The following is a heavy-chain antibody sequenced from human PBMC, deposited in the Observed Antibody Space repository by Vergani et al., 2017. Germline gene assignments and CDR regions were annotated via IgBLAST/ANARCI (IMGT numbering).Heavy chain of an antibody. CDR3: ATKSCGTPGCQIGYFRE. J-gene: IGHJ1*01. Sequence: QVHLVESGGGVVQPGRYLRLSWVVSGFTSSYYGMHRVRQAPGKGLEWVAVISYDGTQKYYADSEKGRFTISRDNSKSTLYLQMNSLRTEDTAVYYCATKSCGTPGCQIGYFREWGQGTLVTVSS. D-gene: IGHD1-1*01. CDR2: ISYDGTQK. CDR1: GFTSSYYG. V-gene: IGHV3-30*03.